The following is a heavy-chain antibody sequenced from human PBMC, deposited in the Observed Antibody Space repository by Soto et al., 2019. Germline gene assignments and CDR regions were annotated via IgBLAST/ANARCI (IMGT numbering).Heavy chain of an antibody. D-gene: IGHD2-2*01. Sequence: LSLSFAASGLTFTSHAMHLVRQTPFKGLEWVAAISYDEIDKKYASSVKGRFTVSRDNVKNTLSLQMNSLRPEDTAVYYCAKDSGYQLPDNYFYYGLDVWGQGTTVTVSS. CDR3: AKDSGYQLPDNYFYYGLDV. V-gene: IGHV3-30*18. J-gene: IGHJ6*02. CDR1: GLTFTSHA. CDR2: ISYDEIDK.